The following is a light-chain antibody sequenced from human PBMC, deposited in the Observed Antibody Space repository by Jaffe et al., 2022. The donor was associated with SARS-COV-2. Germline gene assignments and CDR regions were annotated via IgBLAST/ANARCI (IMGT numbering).Light chain of an antibody. CDR2: GAS. CDR1: QTVSSSD. CDR3: QQYDYTYT. V-gene: IGKV3-20*01. J-gene: IGKJ2*01. Sequence: EIVLTQSPDTLSLSPGERATLSCRASQTVSSSDLAWYQQRPGQAPRLLIYGASNRATGIPDRFSGSGSGTDFTLTITRLEPEDFAVYYCQQYDYTYTLGQGTKLEIK.